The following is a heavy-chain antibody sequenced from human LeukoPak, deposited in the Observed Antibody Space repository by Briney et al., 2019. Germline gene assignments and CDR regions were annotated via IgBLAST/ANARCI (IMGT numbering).Heavy chain of an antibody. J-gene: IGHJ4*02. CDR1: GFTFSSYA. CDR3: ASSYYYGSGSTRLGY. CDR2: ISNSSSYI. Sequence: GGSLRLSCAASGFTFSSYAMSWVRQAPGKGLEWVSSISNSSSYIYYADSVKGRFTISRDNAKNSLYLQMNSLRAEDTAVYYCASSYYYGSGSTRLGYWGQGTLVTVSS. V-gene: IGHV3-21*01. D-gene: IGHD3-10*01.